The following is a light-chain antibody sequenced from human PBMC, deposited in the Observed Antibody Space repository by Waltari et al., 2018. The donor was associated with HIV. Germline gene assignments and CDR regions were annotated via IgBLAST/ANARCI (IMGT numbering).Light chain of an antibody. V-gene: IGLV2-14*01. CDR3: SSYTSSNTLV. CDR2: EVS. Sequence: SALTPPASVSGSPCQSLTISCTGTSSAIGGCNYLPWYQHHPGKAPTLMIYEVSNRPSGVSNRFSGSKSGNTASLTISGLQAEDEADYYCSSYTSSNTLVFGTGTKVTVL. J-gene: IGLJ1*01. CDR1: SSAIGGCNY.